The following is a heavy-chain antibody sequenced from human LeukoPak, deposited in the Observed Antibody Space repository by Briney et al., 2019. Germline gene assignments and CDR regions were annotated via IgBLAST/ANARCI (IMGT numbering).Heavy chain of an antibody. CDR2: IYYSGST. CDR3: ARGAHGGDFWSGYSPRYYYYYMDV. Sequence: PSETLSLTCTVSGGSISSSSYYWGWIRQPPGKGLEWIGSIYYSGSTYYNPSLKSRVTISVDTSKNQFSLKLSSVTAADTAVYYCARGAHGGDFWSGYSPRYYYYYMDVWGKGTTVTVSS. CDR1: GGSISSSSYY. V-gene: IGHV4-39*07. J-gene: IGHJ6*03. D-gene: IGHD3-3*01.